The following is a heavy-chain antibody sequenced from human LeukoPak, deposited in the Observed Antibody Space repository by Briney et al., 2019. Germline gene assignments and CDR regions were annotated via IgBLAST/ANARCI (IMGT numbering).Heavy chain of an antibody. CDR3: AKTTVVVITPYYFDY. D-gene: IGHD3-22*01. V-gene: IGHV4-4*07. CDR1: GGSISSYY. Sequence: SETLSLTCTVSGGSISSYYWSWIRQPAGKGLEWIGRIYTSGSTNYNPSLKSRVTMSVDTSKNQFSLKLSSVTAADTAVYYCAKTTVVVITPYYFDYWGQGTLVTVSS. CDR2: IYTSGST. J-gene: IGHJ4*02.